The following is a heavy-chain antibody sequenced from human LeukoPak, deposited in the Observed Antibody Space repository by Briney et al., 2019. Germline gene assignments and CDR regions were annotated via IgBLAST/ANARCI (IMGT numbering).Heavy chain of an antibody. CDR1: GFTFSTYW. CDR2: ISWNSGSI. Sequence: GGSLRLSCSASGFTFSTYWMHWVRQAPGKGLEWVSGISWNSGSIGYADSVKGRFTISRDNAKNSLYLQMNSLRAEDMALYYCAKDYSSGWYGGGLDYWGQGTLVTVSS. J-gene: IGHJ4*02. D-gene: IGHD6-19*01. V-gene: IGHV3-9*03. CDR3: AKDYSSGWYGGGLDY.